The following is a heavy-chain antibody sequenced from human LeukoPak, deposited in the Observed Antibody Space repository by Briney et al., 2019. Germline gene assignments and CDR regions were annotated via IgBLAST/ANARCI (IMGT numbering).Heavy chain of an antibody. CDR1: GFTFSSYW. V-gene: IGHV3-74*01. Sequence: GGSLRLSCAASGFTFSSYWMSWVRQAPGKGLVWVSRINPGGSSTAYADSVKGRFTISRDNAKNTLYLQMNSLRAEDTAVYYCARSNQADDYWGQGTLVTVSS. CDR2: INPGGSST. J-gene: IGHJ4*02. D-gene: IGHD4-11*01. CDR3: ARSNQADDY.